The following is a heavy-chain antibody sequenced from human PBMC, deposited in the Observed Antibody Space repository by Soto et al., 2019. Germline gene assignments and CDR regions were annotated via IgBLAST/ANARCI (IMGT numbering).Heavy chain of an antibody. V-gene: IGHV2-5*02. D-gene: IGHD3-3*01. CDR1: GFSLSTRGVG. CDR3: AHTHYDVWSGYRYKYGLDV. Sequence: VSGPTLVNPTQTLTLTCSFSGFSLSTRGVGVGWLRQPPGKALEWLAVIYWDDDRHYSPPLKSRLTITKDTSKNQVVLIMTTMAPVDTATYYCAHTHYDVWSGYRYKYGLDVWGQGTTVTVSS. CDR2: IYWDDDR. J-gene: IGHJ6*02.